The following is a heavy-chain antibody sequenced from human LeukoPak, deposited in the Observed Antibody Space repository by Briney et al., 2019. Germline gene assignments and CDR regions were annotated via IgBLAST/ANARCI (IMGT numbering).Heavy chain of an antibody. CDR3: VVVVTDYYYFDY. CDR2: IYSGGST. CDR1: GFTVSSNY. Sequence: GGSLRLSCAASGFTVSSNYMSWVRQAPGKGLECVSVIYSGGSTYYADSVKGRFTISRDNYKNTLYLQMDSLRDADTAVYYCVVVVTDYYYFDYWGRGTLVTVSS. V-gene: IGHV3-53*01. D-gene: IGHD2-21*02. J-gene: IGHJ4*02.